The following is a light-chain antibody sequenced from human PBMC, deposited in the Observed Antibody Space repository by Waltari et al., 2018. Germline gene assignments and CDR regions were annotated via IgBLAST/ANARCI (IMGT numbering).Light chain of an antibody. V-gene: IGKV3-15*01. CDR3: QQYSNWPL. CDR1: QSVSSN. J-gene: IGKJ2*01. CDR2: GAS. Sequence: EAELTQSPATLSVSPGERPTLSCRASQSVSSNLAWYQQKPGQAPRLLIYGASTRATGIPARFSGRGSGTEFTLTISSLQSEDFAVYYCQQYSNWPLFGQGTKLEIK.